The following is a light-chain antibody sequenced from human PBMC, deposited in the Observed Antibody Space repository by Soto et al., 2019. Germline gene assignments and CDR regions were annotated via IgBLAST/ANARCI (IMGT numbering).Light chain of an antibody. CDR2: END. V-gene: IGLV1-44*01. J-gene: IGLJ2*01. CDR3: AAWDDSPNGVV. CDR1: SSNIGRST. Sequence: QSVLTQPPSASGTPGQRVTISCSGSSSNIGRSTVNWYQQLPGTAPKLLIHENDRRPSGVPDRFSGSKSGTSASLAISGLQSEDEAEYFCAAWDDSPNGVVFGGGTKLTVL.